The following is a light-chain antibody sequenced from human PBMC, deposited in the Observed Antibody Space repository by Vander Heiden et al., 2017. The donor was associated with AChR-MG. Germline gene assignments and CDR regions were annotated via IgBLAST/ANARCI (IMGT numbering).Light chain of an antibody. Sequence: IVLTQSPGTLSLSPGERATLSCRASQSIISSYFAWYQKKPGQATRRLIYGASSRASGIPERFSGSGSGTDFTLTISRLEPEDFAVYYCQQYGRSRTFGQGTKVEIK. CDR2: GAS. J-gene: IGKJ1*01. CDR3: QQYGRSRT. CDR1: QSIISSY. V-gene: IGKV3-20*01.